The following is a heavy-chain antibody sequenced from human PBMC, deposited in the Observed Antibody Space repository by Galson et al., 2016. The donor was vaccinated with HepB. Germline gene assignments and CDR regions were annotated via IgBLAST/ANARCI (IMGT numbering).Heavy chain of an antibody. CDR1: GFSLSTSGMC. CDR3: ARSNRLPGCTGGFCYDDAFDI. V-gene: IGHV2-70*01. Sequence: PALVKPTQTLTLTCTFSGFSLSTSGMCVSWIRQPPGKALEWLALIDWDDDKYYSTSLKTRLTISKDTSKKQVVLTMTNMDPVDTATYYCARSNRLPGCTGGFCYDDAFDIWGQGTMVTVSP. D-gene: IGHD2-8*02. J-gene: IGHJ3*02. CDR2: IDWDDDK.